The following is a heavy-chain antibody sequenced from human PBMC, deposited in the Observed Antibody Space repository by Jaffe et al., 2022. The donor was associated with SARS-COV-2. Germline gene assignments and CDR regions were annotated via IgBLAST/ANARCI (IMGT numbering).Heavy chain of an antibody. D-gene: IGHD2-2*01. J-gene: IGHJ4*02. Sequence: QLQLQESGPGLVKPSETLSLTCTVSGGSISSSRYYWGWIRQPPGKGLEWIGSIHYSGSTHYNPSLKSRVIMSVDTSKNQFHLKLSSVTAADTALYYCARPGYCSISTCNEKGGFDYWGQGTLVTVSS. CDR3: ARPGYCSISTCNEKGGFDY. CDR2: IHYSGST. CDR1: GGSISSSRYY. V-gene: IGHV4-39*01.